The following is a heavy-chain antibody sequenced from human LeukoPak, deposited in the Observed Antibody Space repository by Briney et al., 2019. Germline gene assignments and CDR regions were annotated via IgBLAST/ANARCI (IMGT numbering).Heavy chain of an antibody. CDR2: IYYSGST. D-gene: IGHD6-13*01. CDR3: ARQPPGSSLVGHWFDP. Sequence: SETLSLTCTVSGGSISSGSYYWSWIRQPAGKGLEWIGRIYYSGSTYYNPSLKSRVTISVDTSKNQFSLKLSSVTAADTAVYYCARQPPGSSLVGHWFDPWGQGTLVTVSS. V-gene: IGHV4-39*01. J-gene: IGHJ5*02. CDR1: GGSISSGSYY.